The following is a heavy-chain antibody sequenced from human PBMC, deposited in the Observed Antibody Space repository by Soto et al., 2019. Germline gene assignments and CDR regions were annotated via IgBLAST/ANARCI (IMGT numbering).Heavy chain of an antibody. CDR1: GGSISSGGYY. J-gene: IGHJ6*03. Sequence: QVQLQESGPGLVKPSQTLSLTCTVSGGSISSGGYYWSWIRQHPGKGLEWIGHIYYSGSTYYNPSLKSRVTISVDTSTNQFSLKLSSVTAADTAVYYCARDQSNGVWQVYYMDVWGKGTTVTVSS. D-gene: IGHD2-8*01. V-gene: IGHV4-31*03. CDR2: IYYSGST. CDR3: ARDQSNGVWQVYYMDV.